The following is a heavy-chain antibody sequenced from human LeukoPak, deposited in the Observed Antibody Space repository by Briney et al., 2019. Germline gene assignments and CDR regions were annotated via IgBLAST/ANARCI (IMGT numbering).Heavy chain of an antibody. D-gene: IGHD3-22*01. CDR2: ISSSSSTI. V-gene: IGHV3-48*01. J-gene: IGHJ3*02. CDR3: ASSEDYYYGSNDAFDI. Sequence: PGGSLRLSCAASGFTFSSYSMNWVRQAPGKGLEWVSYISSSSSTIYYADSVKGRFTIPRDNAKNSLYLQMNSLRAEDTAVYYCASSEDYYYGSNDAFDIWGQGTMVTVSS. CDR1: GFTFSSYS.